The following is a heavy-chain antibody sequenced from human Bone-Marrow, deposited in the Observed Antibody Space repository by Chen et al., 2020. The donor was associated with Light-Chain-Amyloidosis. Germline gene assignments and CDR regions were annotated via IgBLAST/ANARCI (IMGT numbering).Heavy chain of an antibody. CDR2: IYPDDSDA. CDR3: ARRRDGYNFDY. J-gene: IGHJ4*02. CDR1: XXTFPNYW. V-gene: IGHV5-51*01. Sequence: EVQLEQSGPEVKKPGEXXXXXXXXXXXTFPNYWIGWVRQMPGKGLEWMGVIYPDDSDARYSPSFEGQVTISADKSITTAXXXXXXXXASDTAMYYCARRRDGYNFDYWGQGTLVTVSS. D-gene: IGHD5-12*01.